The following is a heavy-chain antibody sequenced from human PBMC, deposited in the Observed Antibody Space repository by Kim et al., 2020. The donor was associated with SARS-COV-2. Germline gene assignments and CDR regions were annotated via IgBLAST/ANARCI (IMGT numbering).Heavy chain of an antibody. V-gene: IGHV4-59*08. J-gene: IGHJ6*02. CDR2: IYYSGST. D-gene: IGHD3-22*01. Sequence: SETLSLTCTVSGGSISSYYWSWIRQPPGKGLEWIGYIYYSGSTNHNPSLKSRVTISVDTSKNQFSLKLSSVTAADTAVYYCARQAYYYDSSGYYLIGGGGTGMDVWGQGTTVTVSS. CDR1: GGSISSYY. CDR3: ARQAYYYDSSGYYLIGGGGTGMDV.